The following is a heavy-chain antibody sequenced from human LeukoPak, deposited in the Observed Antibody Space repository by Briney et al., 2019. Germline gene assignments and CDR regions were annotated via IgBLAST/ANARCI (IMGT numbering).Heavy chain of an antibody. J-gene: IGHJ4*02. CDR3: ARARMTTVTTSTGFDY. CDR1: GFTFSSYS. D-gene: IGHD4-11*01. Sequence: PGGSLRLSCAASGFTFSSYSMNWVRQAPGKGLEWVSSISSSSSYIYYADSVKGRFTISRDDAKNSLYLQMNSLRAEDTAVYYCARARMTTVTTSTGFDYWGQGTLVTVSS. CDR2: ISSSSSYI. V-gene: IGHV3-21*01.